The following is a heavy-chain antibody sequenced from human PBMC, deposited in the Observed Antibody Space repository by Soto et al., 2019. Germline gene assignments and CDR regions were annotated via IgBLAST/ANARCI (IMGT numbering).Heavy chain of an antibody. J-gene: IGHJ5*02. D-gene: IGHD3-22*01. Sequence: TGGSLRLSCAASGFTFSSYAMHWVRQAPGKGLEWISYISSSGNTIYYADSVKGRFTISRDNAKNSLYLQMNSLRAEDTAVYYCARGVYDSNGYSYPWGQGTLVTVSS. CDR3: ARGVYDSNGYSYP. V-gene: IGHV3-48*03. CDR2: ISSSGNTI. CDR1: GFTFSSYA.